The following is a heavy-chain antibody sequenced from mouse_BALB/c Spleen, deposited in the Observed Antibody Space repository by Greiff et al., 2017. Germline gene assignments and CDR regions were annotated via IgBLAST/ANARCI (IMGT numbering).Heavy chain of an antibody. CDR2: ISNGGGST. D-gene: IGHD1-1*01. CDR1: GFTFSSYT. J-gene: IGHJ4*01. V-gene: IGHV5-12-2*01. CDR3: ARHADYYGRHYAMDY. Sequence: EVQLVESGGGLVQPGGSLKLSCAASGFTFSSYTMSWVRQTPEKRLEWVAYISNGGGSTYYPDTVKGRFTISRDNAKNTLYLQMSSLKSEDTAMYYCARHADYYGRHYAMDYWGQGTSVTVSS.